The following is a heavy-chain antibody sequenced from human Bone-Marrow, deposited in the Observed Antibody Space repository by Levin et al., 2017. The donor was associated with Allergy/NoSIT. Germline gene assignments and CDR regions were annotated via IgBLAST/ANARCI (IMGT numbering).Heavy chain of an antibody. CDR3: AREATTNTYTSLFVDF. CDR1: GFMFTDYA. CDR2: IRRRTYGGTT. D-gene: IGHD2-2*02. Sequence: PGGSLRLSCKASGFMFTDYAMSWFRQAPGTGLEWLGFIRRRTYGGTTEYAASAKDRFTILRDDSRSIVYLQMNRLVTEDTAVYYCAREATTNTYTSLFVDFWGHGTLVTVSS. V-gene: IGHV3-49*03. J-gene: IGHJ4*03.